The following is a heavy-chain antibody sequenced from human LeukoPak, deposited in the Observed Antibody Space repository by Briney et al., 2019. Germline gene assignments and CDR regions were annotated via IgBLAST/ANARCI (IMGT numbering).Heavy chain of an antibody. CDR3: ARSYSGSYWFDY. CDR2: MNPNSGNP. Sequence: GASVKVSCKASGYTFTSYDINWVRQATGQGLEWMGWMNPNSGNPGYAQKFQGRVTITRNTSISTAYMELSSLRSEDTAVYYCARSYSGSYWFDYWGQGTLVTVSS. V-gene: IGHV1-8*03. J-gene: IGHJ4*02. D-gene: IGHD1-26*01. CDR1: GYTFTSYD.